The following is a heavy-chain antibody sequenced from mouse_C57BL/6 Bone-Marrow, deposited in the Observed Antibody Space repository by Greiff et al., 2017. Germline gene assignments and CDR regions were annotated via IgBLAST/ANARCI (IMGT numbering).Heavy chain of an antibody. CDR3: ARREDCGNRHLYFDV. CDR1: GYTFTSYD. D-gene: IGHD1-1*01. Sequence: QVQLQQSGPELVKPGASVKLSCKASGYTFTSYDISWVKQRPGQGLEWIGGIYPRDGSTKYNEKFKGKATLTVDTSSSTAYMELHSLTSEYSAVYFGARREDCGNRHLYFDVWGTGTTVTVSS. V-gene: IGHV1-85*01. CDR2: IYPRDGST. J-gene: IGHJ1*03.